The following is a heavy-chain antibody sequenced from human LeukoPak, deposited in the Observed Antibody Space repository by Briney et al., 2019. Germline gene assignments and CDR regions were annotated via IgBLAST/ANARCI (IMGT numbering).Heavy chain of an antibody. CDR2: IYYSGST. J-gene: IGHJ6*04. V-gene: IGHV4-39*02. D-gene: IGHD3-10*01. CDR1: GGSISSSSYY. Sequence: SETLSLTCTVSGGSISSSSYYWGWIRQPPGKGLEWIGSIYYSGSTHYNPSLKSRVTISVDTSKNQFSLKLSSVTAADTAVYYCAREYYYGSGSWYVWGKGTTVTISS. CDR3: AREYYYGSGSWYV.